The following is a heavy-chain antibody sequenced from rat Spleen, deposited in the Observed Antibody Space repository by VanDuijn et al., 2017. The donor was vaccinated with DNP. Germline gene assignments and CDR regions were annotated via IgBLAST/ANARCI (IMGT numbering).Heavy chain of an antibody. CDR2: ISYSGST. D-gene: IGHD1-5*01. V-gene: IGHV3-1*01. CDR3: ASGDIGTTNNWFAY. CDR1: GYSITSNY. Sequence: EVQLQESGPGLVKPSQSLSLTCYVTGYSITSNYWGWIRKFPGNKMEWIGHISYSGSTSYNPSLKSRISITRDTTKNKFFLQLNSVTTEDTATYYCASGDIGTTNNWFAYWGQGTLVTVSS. J-gene: IGHJ3*01.